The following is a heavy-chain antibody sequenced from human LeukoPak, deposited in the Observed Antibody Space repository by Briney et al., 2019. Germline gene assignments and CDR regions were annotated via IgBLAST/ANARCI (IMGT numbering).Heavy chain of an antibody. CDR1: GVTFNSFS. CDR2: IIPVFGTT. D-gene: IGHD2-2*02. V-gene: IGHV1-69*13. CDR3: ARSDCSSTGCYTGGH. Sequence: ASVKVSCKASGVTFNSFSFSWVRQAPGQGLEWMGTIIPVFGTTHYPQKFQGRVSVTADESTTTVYMDLSSLRSEDTAVYFCARSDCSSTGCYTGGHWGQGTLITVSS. J-gene: IGHJ4*02.